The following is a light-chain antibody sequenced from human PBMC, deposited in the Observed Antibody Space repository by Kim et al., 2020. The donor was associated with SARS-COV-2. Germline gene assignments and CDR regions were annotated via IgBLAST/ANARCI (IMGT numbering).Light chain of an antibody. J-gene: IGLJ1*01. CDR2: DNN. Sequence: GQKVTISCSGSSSNIGNNYVSWYQQLPGTAPKLLIYDNNKRPSGIPDRFSGSKSGTSATLGITGLQTGDEADYYCGTWDSSLSVYVFGTGTKVTVL. V-gene: IGLV1-51*01. CDR1: SSNIGNNY. CDR3: GTWDSSLSVYV.